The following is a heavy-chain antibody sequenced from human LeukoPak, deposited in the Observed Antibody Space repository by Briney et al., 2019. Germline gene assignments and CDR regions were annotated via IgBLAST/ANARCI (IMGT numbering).Heavy chain of an antibody. V-gene: IGHV3-48*01. CDR3: ARDGRLYGDYIDY. CDR1: GFTFSSYS. CDR2: ISSSSSTI. J-gene: IGHJ4*02. D-gene: IGHD4-17*01. Sequence: PGGSLRLSCAASGFTFSSYSMNWVRQAPGKGLEWVSYISSSSSTIYYADSVKGRFTISRDNSKNTLYLQMNSLRAEDTAVYYCARDGRLYGDYIDYWGQGTLVTVSS.